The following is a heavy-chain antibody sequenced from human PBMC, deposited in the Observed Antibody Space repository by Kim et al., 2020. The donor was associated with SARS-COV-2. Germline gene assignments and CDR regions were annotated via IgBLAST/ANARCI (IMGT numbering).Heavy chain of an antibody. Sequence: GGSLRLSCAASGFTFSSYGMHWVRQAPGKGLEWVTIIWYDGSNKYYADSVKGRFTISRDNSKNMVYLQMNSLRAEDTAVYYCARDKSSGYSDYWGQGILV. CDR2: IWYDGSNK. D-gene: IGHD3-22*01. CDR1: GFTFSSYG. J-gene: IGHJ4*02. CDR3: ARDKSSGYSDY. V-gene: IGHV3-33*01.